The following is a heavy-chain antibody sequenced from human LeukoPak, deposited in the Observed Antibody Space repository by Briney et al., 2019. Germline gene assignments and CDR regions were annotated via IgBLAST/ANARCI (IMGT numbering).Heavy chain of an antibody. CDR2: ISGSAGST. D-gene: IGHD2-2*01. V-gene: IGHV3-23*01. CDR1: GFTFNNYF. CDR3: ARYCSGASCYSGLDY. J-gene: IGHJ4*02. Sequence: GGSLRLSCAASGFTFNNYFMTWVRQAPGEGLEWVSTISGSAGSTYYADFVKGLFTISRDNSKNTLYLQMNSLRADDTAVYYCARYCSGASCYSGLDYWGQGTLVTVSS.